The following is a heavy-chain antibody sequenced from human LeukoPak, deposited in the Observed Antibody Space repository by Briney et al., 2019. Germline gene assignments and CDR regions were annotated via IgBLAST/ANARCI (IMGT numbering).Heavy chain of an antibody. Sequence: PSETLSLTCTVSGASISSYYWTWVRLPPGKGLEWIGFVYYSGTTHYKPSLKRRVSMSVDTSKKQFSLNLSSVTAADTAVYYCASIPSGSPGLYDYWGQGTLVTVSS. CDR1: GASISSYY. D-gene: IGHD1-26*01. V-gene: IGHV4-59*01. CDR3: ASIPSGSPGLYDY. J-gene: IGHJ4*02. CDR2: VYYSGTT.